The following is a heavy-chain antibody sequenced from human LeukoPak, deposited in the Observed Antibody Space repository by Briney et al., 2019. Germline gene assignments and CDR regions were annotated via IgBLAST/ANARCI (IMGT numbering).Heavy chain of an antibody. Sequence: PGGSLRLPCAASGFTFTTYWMSWVRQPPGKGLEWVANIKQDGTEKYYVDSVKGRFTISRDNAKNSLYLQMNSLRVEDTAIYYCVKVAKYYYGSETYFFEHWGQGTPVTASS. CDR1: GFTFTTYW. D-gene: IGHD3-10*01. CDR3: VKVAKYYYGSETYFFEH. CDR2: IKQDGTEK. J-gene: IGHJ4*02. V-gene: IGHV3-7*01.